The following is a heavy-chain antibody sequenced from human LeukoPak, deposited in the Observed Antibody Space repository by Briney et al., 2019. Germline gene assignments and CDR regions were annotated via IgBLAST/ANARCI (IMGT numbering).Heavy chain of an antibody. CDR3: AKTGGRGDPFDY. Sequence: GGSLRLSCAASGFXFSSYTINWVRQAPGKGLQWVSSISSTSSYINYADSVKGRFTISRDNAENSLYLEMNSLRVEDTAVYYCAKTGGRGDPFDYWGQGTLVTVSS. CDR2: ISSTSSYI. CDR1: GFXFSSYT. D-gene: IGHD2-21*02. J-gene: IGHJ4*02. V-gene: IGHV3-21*01.